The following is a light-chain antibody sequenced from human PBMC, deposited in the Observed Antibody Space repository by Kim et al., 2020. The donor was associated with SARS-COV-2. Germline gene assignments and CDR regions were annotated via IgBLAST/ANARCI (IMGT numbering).Light chain of an antibody. J-gene: IGKJ1*01. V-gene: IGKV1-27*01. CDR3: QKYNGAPWT. CDR1: QGISKY. CDR2: AAS. Sequence: DFQMTQSPSSLSASIGDRVTITCRASQGISKYLAWYQQKPGKVPKRLIYAASALQSGVPSRFSGSGSGTDFTLTISSLQPEDVATYYCQKYNGAPWTFGQGTKVEIK.